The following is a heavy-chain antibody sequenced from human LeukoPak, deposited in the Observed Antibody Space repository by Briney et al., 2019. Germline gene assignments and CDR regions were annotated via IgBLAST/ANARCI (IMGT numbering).Heavy chain of an antibody. J-gene: IGHJ6*03. CDR3: ARAGTSSTSHYYYYYMDV. CDR1: GFTFSSYS. D-gene: IGHD2-2*01. CDR2: ISSSSSYI. Sequence: KPGGSLRLSCAASGFTFSSYSMNWVRQAPGKGLEGVSSISSSSSYIYYADSVKGRFTIARDNAKNSLYLQMNSLRAEDTALYYCARAGTSSTSHYYYYYMDVWGKGPTVTVSS. V-gene: IGHV3-21*04.